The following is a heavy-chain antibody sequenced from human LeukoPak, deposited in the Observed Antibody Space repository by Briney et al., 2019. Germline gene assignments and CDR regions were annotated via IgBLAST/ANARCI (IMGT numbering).Heavy chain of an antibody. D-gene: IGHD3-10*01. CDR3: AKSNGYGLVDI. CDR2: IFYSGST. V-gene: IGHV4-59*12. J-gene: IGHJ3*02. CDR1: GFTFSSYE. Sequence: LRLSCAASGFTFSSYEMNWVRQAPGKGLEWIGNIFYSGSTYYSPSLKSRVTISLDTSRNQFSLKLNSVTAADTAVYYCAKSNGYGLVDIWGQGTMVTVPS.